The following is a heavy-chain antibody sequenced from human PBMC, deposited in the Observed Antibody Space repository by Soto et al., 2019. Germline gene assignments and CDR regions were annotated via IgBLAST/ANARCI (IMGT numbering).Heavy chain of an antibody. J-gene: IGHJ6*02. Sequence: SETLSLTCAVYGGSFSGYYWTWIRQPPGKGLEWIGEINHSGSSNYNPSLKSRVTMSVDTSKNQFSLKLSSVTAADTAVYYCARGFDFVTGGGRVQGMDVSGQGTTVTVSS. CDR2: INHSGSS. D-gene: IGHD7-27*01. CDR3: ARGFDFVTGGGRVQGMDV. CDR1: GGSFSGYY. V-gene: IGHV4-34*01.